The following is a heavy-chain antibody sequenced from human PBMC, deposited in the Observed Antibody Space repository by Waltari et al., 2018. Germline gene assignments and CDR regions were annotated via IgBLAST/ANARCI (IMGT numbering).Heavy chain of an antibody. V-gene: IGHV1-3*01. CDR2: INAGNGNT. CDR1: GYTFTSYA. CDR3: ARGLITMIVVGTFQH. J-gene: IGHJ1*01. D-gene: IGHD3-22*01. Sequence: QVQLVQSGAEVKKPGASVKVSCKASGYTFTSYAMHWVRQAPGQRLEWMGWINAGNGNTQYSQKFQGRVTITRDTSASTAYMELSSLRSEDTAVYYCARGLITMIVVGTFQHWGQGTLVTVSS.